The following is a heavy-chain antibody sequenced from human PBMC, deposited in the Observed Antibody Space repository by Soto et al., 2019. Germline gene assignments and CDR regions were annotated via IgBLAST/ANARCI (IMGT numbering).Heavy chain of an antibody. CDR3: ARKPYDYIWGSYPDY. D-gene: IGHD3-16*01. V-gene: IGHV4-39*01. J-gene: IGHJ4*02. CDR2: IYYSGST. CDR1: GGSISSSSYY. Sequence: QLQESGPGLVKPSETLSLTCTVSGGSISSSSYYWGWIRQPPGKGLEWIGSIYYSGSTYYNPSLKSRVTISVDTSKNQFSLKLSSVTDADTAVYYCARKPYDYIWGSYPDYWGQGTLVTVSS.